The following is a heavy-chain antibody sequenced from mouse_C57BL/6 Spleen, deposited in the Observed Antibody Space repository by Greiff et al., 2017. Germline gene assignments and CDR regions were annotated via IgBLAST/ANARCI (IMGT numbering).Heavy chain of an antibody. D-gene: IGHD2-4*01. Sequence: VQLKQSGPELVKPGASVKMSCKASGYTFTDYNMHWVKQSHGKSLEWIGYINPNNGGTSYNQKFKGKATLTVNKSSSTAYMELRSLTSEDSAVHYCARSGDYDGFAYWGQGTLVTVSA. J-gene: IGHJ3*01. V-gene: IGHV1-22*01. CDR1: GYTFTDYN. CDR3: ARSGDYDGFAY. CDR2: INPNNGGT.